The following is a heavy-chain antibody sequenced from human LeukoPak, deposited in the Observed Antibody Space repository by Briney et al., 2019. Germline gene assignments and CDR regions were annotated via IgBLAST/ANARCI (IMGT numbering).Heavy chain of an antibody. CDR1: GYTLTELS. CDR3: ATRANYYDSSGYYYVG. J-gene: IGHJ4*02. CDR2: FDPEDGET. D-gene: IGHD3-22*01. Sequence: GASVKVSCKVSGYTLTELSMHWVRQAPGKGLEWMGGFDPEDGETIYAQKFQGRVTMTEDTSTDTAYMVLSSLRSEDTAVYYCATRANYYDSSGYYYVGWGQGTLVTVSS. V-gene: IGHV1-24*01.